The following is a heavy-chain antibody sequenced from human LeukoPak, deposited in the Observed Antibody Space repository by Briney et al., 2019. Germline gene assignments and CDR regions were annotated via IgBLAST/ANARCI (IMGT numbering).Heavy chain of an antibody. CDR3: ARVAVAGFGLDY. J-gene: IGHJ4*02. V-gene: IGHV3-21*01. CDR1: GFTFSSYS. D-gene: IGHD6-19*01. CDR2: ISSSSSYI. Sequence: GGSLRLSCAASGFTFSSYSMNWVRQAPGKGLEWVSSISSSSSYIYYADSVKGRFTISRDNAKNSLYLQMNSLRAEDTAVYYCARVAVAGFGLDYWGQGTLVTVSS.